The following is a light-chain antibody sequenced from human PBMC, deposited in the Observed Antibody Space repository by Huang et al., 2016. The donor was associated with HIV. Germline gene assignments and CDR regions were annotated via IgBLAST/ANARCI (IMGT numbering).Light chain of an antibody. CDR3: QQYSSPLWT. J-gene: IGKJ1*01. V-gene: IGKV1-NL1*01. CDR1: KDIRGS. Sequence: DIQMTQSPSSLSASVGDRVTFACRATKDIRGSLAWYQQKPGEAPRLLVYATSRLQNGVPSRFSGSGSGTDYALTITSLQPEDVATYYCQQYSSPLWTFGQGTKVEIK. CDR2: ATS.